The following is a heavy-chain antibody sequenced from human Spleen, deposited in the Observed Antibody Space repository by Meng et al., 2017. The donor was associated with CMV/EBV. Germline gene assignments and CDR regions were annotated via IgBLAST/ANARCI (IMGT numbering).Heavy chain of an antibody. Sequence: GESLKISCAASGFTFSSYWMHWVRQAPGKGLVWVSRINSDGSSTSYADSVKGRFTISRDNAKNTLYLQMNSLRAEDTAVYYCARDWATIFGVVIIPNYGMDVWGQGTTVTVSS. V-gene: IGHV3-74*01. J-gene: IGHJ6*02. D-gene: IGHD3-3*01. CDR3: ARDWATIFGVVIIPNYGMDV. CDR1: GFTFSSYW. CDR2: INSDGSST.